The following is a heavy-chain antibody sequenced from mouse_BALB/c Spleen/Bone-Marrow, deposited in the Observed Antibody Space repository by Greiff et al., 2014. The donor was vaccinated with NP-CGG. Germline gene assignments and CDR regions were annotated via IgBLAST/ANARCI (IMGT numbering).Heavy chain of an antibody. Sequence: SVKLSCKASGYTFTXYIIHXVKQRSGQGLEWIGWFYPGSGSIKYNEKFKDKATLTADKSSSTVYMELSRLTSEDSAVYFCARHEDRLRAWFAYWGQGTLVTVSA. CDR3: ARHEDRLRAWFAY. J-gene: IGHJ3*01. D-gene: IGHD3-2*02. CDR2: FYPGSGSI. CDR1: GYTFTXYI. V-gene: IGHV1-62-2*01.